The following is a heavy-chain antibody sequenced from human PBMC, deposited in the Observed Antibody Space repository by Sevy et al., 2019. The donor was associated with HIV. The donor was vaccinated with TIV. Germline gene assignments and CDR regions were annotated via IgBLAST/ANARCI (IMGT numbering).Heavy chain of an antibody. D-gene: IGHD6-13*01. CDR3: ARGRIAAAGGHYFDY. V-gene: IGHV1-2*02. CDR1: GYTFTGYY. J-gene: IGHJ4*02. Sequence: ASVKVSCKASGYTFTGYYMYWVRQAPGQGLEWLGWINPNSGATNYAQKFQGRVTMTRDTSISTAYMELRRLRSDDTAIYYCARGRIAAAGGHYFDYWGQGTLVTVSS. CDR2: INPNSGAT.